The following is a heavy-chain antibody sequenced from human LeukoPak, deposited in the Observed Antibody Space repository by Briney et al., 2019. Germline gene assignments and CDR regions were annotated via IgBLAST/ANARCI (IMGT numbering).Heavy chain of an antibody. CDR1: GGSFSGYY. V-gene: IGHV4-34*01. CDR3: ARAGMAYCSGGSCYYYYMDV. D-gene: IGHD2-15*01. J-gene: IGHJ6*03. Sequence: SETLSLTCAVYGGSFSGYYWSWIRQPPGKGLEWIGEINHSGSTNYNPSLKSRVTISVDTSKNQFSLKLSSVTAADTAVYYCARAGMAYCSGGSCYYYYMDVWGKGTTVTVSS. CDR2: INHSGST.